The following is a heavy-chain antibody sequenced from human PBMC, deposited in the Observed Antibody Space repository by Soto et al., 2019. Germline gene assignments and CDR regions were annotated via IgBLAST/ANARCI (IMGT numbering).Heavy chain of an antibody. CDR3: AREYGSGFDY. CDR2: IWYDGSNK. CDR1: GFAFSTYG. J-gene: IGHJ4*02. V-gene: IGHV3-33*01. Sequence: QVQLVESGGGVVQPGRSLRLSCAASGFAFSTYGMHWVRQAPGKGLEWVAVIWYDGSNKYYVDSVKGRFTISRDNYKNPMYLQMNSLRAEDTAVYYCAREYGSGFDYWGQGTLVTVSS. D-gene: IGHD6-19*01.